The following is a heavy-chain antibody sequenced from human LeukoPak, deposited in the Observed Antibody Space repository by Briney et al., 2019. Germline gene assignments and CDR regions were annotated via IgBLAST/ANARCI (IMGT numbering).Heavy chain of an antibody. V-gene: IGHV3-23*01. CDR3: AKDGGYDSREGVFDI. Sequence: GGSLRLSCAASGFTFSSYGMSWVRQAPGKGLEWVSAISGSGGSTYYADSVKGRFAISRDNSKNTLYLQMNSLRAEDTAVYYCAKDGGYDSREGVFDIWGQGTMVTVSS. CDR1: GFTFSSYG. J-gene: IGHJ3*02. D-gene: IGHD3-22*01. CDR2: ISGSGGST.